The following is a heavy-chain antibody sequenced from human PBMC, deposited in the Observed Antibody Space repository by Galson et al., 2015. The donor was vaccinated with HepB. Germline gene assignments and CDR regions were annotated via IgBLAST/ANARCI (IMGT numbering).Heavy chain of an antibody. Sequence: CAISGDSVSSNSAAWNWIRQSPSRGFEWLGRTYYRSRWYNDYAASVKSRITVNPDTSKNQFSLQLNSVTPEDTAVYYCARKIGIIDAFDIWGQGTMVTVSS. V-gene: IGHV6-1*01. CDR3: ARKIGIIDAFDI. D-gene: IGHD1-1*01. CDR1: GDSVSSNSAA. J-gene: IGHJ3*02. CDR2: TYYRSRWYN.